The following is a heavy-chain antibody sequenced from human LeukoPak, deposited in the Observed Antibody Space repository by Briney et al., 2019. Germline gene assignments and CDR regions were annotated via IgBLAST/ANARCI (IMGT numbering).Heavy chain of an antibody. CDR2: ISSSSSYI. V-gene: IGHV3-21*01. CDR3: ARGSSGWYKENDY. J-gene: IGHJ4*02. Sequence: GGSLRLSCAASGFTFSSYSMNWVRQAPGKGLEWVSSISSSSSYIYYADSVKGRFTISRDNAKNSLYLQMNSLRAEDTAVYYCARGSSGWYKENDYWGQGTLVTVSS. CDR1: GFTFSSYS. D-gene: IGHD6-19*01.